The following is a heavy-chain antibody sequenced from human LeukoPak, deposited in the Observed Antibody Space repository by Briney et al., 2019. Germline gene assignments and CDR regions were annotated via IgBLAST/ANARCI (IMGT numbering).Heavy chain of an antibody. Sequence: GGSLRLSCEASGFTFSTYGMHWVRQAPGKGLEWVAVIRFDGNNKYYADSVKGRFTISRDNSKNTLYLQVNSLRAEDTAVYYCARDSSSWFFDYWGQGTLVTVSS. J-gene: IGHJ4*02. V-gene: IGHV3-33*01. D-gene: IGHD6-13*01. CDR1: GFTFSTYG. CDR3: ARDSSSWFFDY. CDR2: IRFDGNNK.